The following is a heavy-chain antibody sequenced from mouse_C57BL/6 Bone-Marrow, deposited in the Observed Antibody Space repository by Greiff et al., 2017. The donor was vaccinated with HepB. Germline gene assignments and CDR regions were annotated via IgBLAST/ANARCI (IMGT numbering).Heavy chain of an antibody. CDR3: TTYYYGSQNAMDY. CDR2: IDPENGDT. CDR1: GFNIKDDY. D-gene: IGHD1-1*01. Sequence: DVKLQESGAELVRPGASVKLSCTASGFNIKDDYMHWVKQRPEQGLEWIGWIDPENGDTEYASKFQGKATITADTSSNTAYLQLSSLTSEDTAVYYCTTYYYGSQNAMDYWGQGTSVTVSS. V-gene: IGHV14-4*01. J-gene: IGHJ4*01.